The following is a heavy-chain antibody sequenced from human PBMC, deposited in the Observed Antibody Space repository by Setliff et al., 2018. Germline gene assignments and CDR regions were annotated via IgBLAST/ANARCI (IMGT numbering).Heavy chain of an antibody. J-gene: IGHJ4*02. V-gene: IGHV1-69*13. CDR1: GGTFSSYA. D-gene: IGHD6-19*01. Sequence: SVKVSCKASGGTFSSYAISWVRQAPGQGLEWMGGIIPIFGTTNYAQKFQGRVTITADESTSTAYMELSSLRSEDTAVYYCARPSYSSGWYGNFDYWGQGTLVTVSS. CDR2: IIPIFGTT. CDR3: ARPSYSSGWYGNFDY.